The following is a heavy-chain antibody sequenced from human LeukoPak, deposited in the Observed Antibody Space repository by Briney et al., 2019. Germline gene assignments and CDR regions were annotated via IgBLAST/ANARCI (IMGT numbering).Heavy chain of an antibody. CDR3: ARDGVYSTSSADL. V-gene: IGHV3-7*01. CDR1: EFTFSTYW. CDR2: IKQDGSEK. D-gene: IGHD6-6*01. Sequence: GGSLRLSCAASEFTFSTYWMSWVRQAPGKGLEWVANIKQDGSEKYYVDSVRGRFTISRDNAKNSLYLQMNSLRAEDTAVYYCARDGVYSTSSADLWGQGTLVTASS. J-gene: IGHJ5*02.